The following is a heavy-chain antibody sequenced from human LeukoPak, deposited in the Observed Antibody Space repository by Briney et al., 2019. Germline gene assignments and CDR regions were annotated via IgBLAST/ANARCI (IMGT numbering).Heavy chain of an antibody. D-gene: IGHD5-18*01. CDR2: IKRKTDGGTT. CDR1: GFTFSNAW. CDR3: TTDYRIQLWLPDFDY. Sequence: GGSLRLSCAASGFTFSNAWMSWVRQAPGKGLEWVGRIKRKTDGGTTDYAAPVKGRFTISRDDSKNTLYLQMNSLKTEDTAVYYCTTDYRIQLWLPDFDYWGQGTLVTVSS. V-gene: IGHV3-15*01. J-gene: IGHJ4*02.